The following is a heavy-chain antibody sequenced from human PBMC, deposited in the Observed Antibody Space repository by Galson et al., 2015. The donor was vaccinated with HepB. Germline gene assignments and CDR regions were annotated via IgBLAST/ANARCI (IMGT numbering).Heavy chain of an antibody. Sequence: SVKVSCKASGYTFTGYYIYWVRQAPGQGLEWVGRINPNNGGTNYAQKFQGRVTLTRDTSISTASMELSSLRSDDTAVYYCTRGGTIMLPAALSDLDYWGQGTLVTVSS. D-gene: IGHD2-2*01. CDR3: TRGGTIMLPAALSDLDY. V-gene: IGHV1-2*06. CDR2: INPNNGGT. J-gene: IGHJ4*02. CDR1: GYTFTGYY.